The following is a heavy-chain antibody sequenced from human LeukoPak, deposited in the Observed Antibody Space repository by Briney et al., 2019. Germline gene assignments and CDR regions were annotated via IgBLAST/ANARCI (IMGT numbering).Heavy chain of an antibody. CDR2: INSDGGTT. D-gene: IGHD3-10*01. V-gene: IGHV3-74*01. Sequence: GGSLRLSCAASGFTFSSYSVNWVRQAPGKGLVWVSGINSDGGTTTYADSVKGRFTISRDNAKNTLYLQMNNLRAEDTAIYYCATDSYVSGSYYRLFYWGQGTLVTVSS. CDR3: ATDSYVSGSYYRLFY. J-gene: IGHJ4*02. CDR1: GFTFSSYS.